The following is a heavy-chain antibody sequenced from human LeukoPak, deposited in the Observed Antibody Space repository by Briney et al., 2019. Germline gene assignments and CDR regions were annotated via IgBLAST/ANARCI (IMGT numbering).Heavy chain of an antibody. CDR3: AKSGSSSEYYFDY. J-gene: IGHJ4*02. D-gene: IGHD6-13*01. Sequence: GRFTISRDNSKNTLYLQMNSLRAEDTAVYYCAKSGSSSEYYFDYWGQGTLVTVSS. V-gene: IGHV3-23*01.